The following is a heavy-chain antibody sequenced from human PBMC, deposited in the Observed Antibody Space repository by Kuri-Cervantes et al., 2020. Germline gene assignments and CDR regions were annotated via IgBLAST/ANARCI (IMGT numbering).Heavy chain of an antibody. CDR2: VNHNGNT. CDR1: GYSINSDSY. V-gene: IGHV4-38-2*01. D-gene: IGHD6-13*01. J-gene: IGHJ6*03. CDR3: ARGRALAAAGYYYYYYMDV. Sequence: SETLSLTCGMSGYSINSDSYWGWNRQPTGKGLEWIGAVNHNGNTYNSPSLKSRMTISVDTSRNPISLKLTSVTAADTAVYYCARGRALAAAGYYYYYYMDVWGKGTTVTVSS.